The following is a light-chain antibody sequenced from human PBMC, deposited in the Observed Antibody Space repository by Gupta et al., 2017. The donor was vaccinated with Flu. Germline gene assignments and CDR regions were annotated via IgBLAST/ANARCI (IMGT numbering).Light chain of an antibody. V-gene: IGKV1-5*03. CDR1: QSMSTR. CDR3: QQDNSFPNS. J-gene: IGKJ2*03. Sequence: DIQMTQSPSTLSASVGDRVTITCRASQSMSTRLAWYQQKPGKAPKLLIYMASSLESGVPSRFSGSGSGTEFTLTISSLQPDDFATYYCQQDNSFPNSFGQGTKLEIK. CDR2: MAS.